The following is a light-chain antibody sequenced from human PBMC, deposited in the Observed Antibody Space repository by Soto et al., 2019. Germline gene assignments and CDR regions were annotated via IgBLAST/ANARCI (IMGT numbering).Light chain of an antibody. CDR2: DAS. J-gene: IGKJ4*01. V-gene: IGKV1-5*01. CDR1: QSISSW. Sequence: GVRVTVTCRASQSISSWLAWYQQKPGKAPKLLIYDASSLESGVPSRFSGSGSGTEFTLTISSLQPDDFATYYCQQYNSYSLTFGGGTKVDNK. CDR3: QQYNSYSLT.